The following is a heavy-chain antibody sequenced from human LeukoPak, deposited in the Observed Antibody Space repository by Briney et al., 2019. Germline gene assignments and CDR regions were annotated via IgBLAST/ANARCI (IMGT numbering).Heavy chain of an antibody. D-gene: IGHD4-11*01. J-gene: IGHJ4*02. CDR3: ARVWDYSPRGRLDD. CDR2: ISPYNGQT. Sequence: ASVKVSCKASGYEFTNYAITWVRQASGQGLEWMGWISPYNGQTNYAQNLQGRITLTTDRATTTGYMELTSLTSDDSAVYYCARVWDYSPRGRLDDRGQGTRVTVSS. CDR1: GYEFTNYA. V-gene: IGHV1-18*01.